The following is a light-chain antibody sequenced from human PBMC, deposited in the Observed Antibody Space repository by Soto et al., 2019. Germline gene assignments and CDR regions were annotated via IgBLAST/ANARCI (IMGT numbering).Light chain of an antibody. CDR3: NSYTNSSLRV. J-gene: IGLJ1*01. CDR2: DVS. CDR1: SSDVGGYNY. V-gene: IGLV2-14*01. Sequence: QSVLTQPASVSGSPGQSITISCTGTSSDVGGYNYVSWYQQHPGKAPKLMIYDVSNRPSGVSNRFSGSKSGNTASLTISGLQAEDEADYYCNSYTNSSLRVFGTGTKVTVL.